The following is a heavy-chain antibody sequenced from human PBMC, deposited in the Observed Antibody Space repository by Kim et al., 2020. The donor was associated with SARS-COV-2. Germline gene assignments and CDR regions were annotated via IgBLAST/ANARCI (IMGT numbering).Heavy chain of an antibody. Sequence: GGSLRLSCAASGFTFSNAWMSWVRQAPGKGLEWVGRIKSKTDGGTTDYAAPVKGRFTISRDDSKNTLYLQMNSLKTEDTAVYYCTTLTHITGTPDAFDIWGQGTMVIVSS. CDR2: IKSKTDGGTT. V-gene: IGHV3-15*01. CDR3: TTLTHITGTPDAFDI. D-gene: IGHD1-7*01. CDR1: GFTFSNAW. J-gene: IGHJ3*02.